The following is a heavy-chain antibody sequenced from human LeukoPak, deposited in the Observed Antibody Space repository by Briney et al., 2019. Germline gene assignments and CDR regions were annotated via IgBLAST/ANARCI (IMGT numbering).Heavy chain of an antibody. V-gene: IGHV4-31*03. Sequence: SETLSLTCTVSGGSISSGGYNWSWIRQHPGKGLEWIGYIYYSGSTYYNPSLKSRVTISVDTSKNQFSLKVSSVTAADTAVYYCAREGSTRAYYYYGMDVWGQGTTVTVSS. D-gene: IGHD6-13*01. CDR2: IYYSGST. CDR3: AREGSTRAYYYYGMDV. J-gene: IGHJ6*02. CDR1: GGSISSGGYN.